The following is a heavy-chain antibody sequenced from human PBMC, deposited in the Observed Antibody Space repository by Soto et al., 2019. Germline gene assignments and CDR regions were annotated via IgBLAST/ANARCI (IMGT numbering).Heavy chain of an antibody. V-gene: IGHV3-48*02. Sequence: GGSLRLSCTDSGFTFSSYGMNWVRQAPGKGLEWVSYISSSSSTIYYADSVKGRFTISRDNAKNSLYLQMNSLRDEDTAVYYCARDLKYYYDASGYYWGHAFDIWGQGTMVTVSS. CDR2: ISSSSSTI. J-gene: IGHJ3*02. D-gene: IGHD3-22*01. CDR3: ARDLKYYYDASGYYWGHAFDI. CDR1: GFTFSSYG.